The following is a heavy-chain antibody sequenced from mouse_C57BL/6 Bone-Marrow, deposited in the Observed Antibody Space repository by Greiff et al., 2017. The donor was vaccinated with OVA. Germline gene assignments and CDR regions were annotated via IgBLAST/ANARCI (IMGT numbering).Heavy chain of an antibody. J-gene: IGHJ2*01. CDR2: ISDGGSYT. Sequence: EVMLVESGGGLVKPGGSLKLSCAASGFTFSSYAMSWVRQTPEKRLEWVATISDGGSYTYYPDNVKGRFTISRDNTKNNLYLQMSHLKSEDTAMYYCARGGDFDYWGQGTTLTVSS. V-gene: IGHV5-4*03. CDR1: GFTFSSYA. CDR3: ARGGDFDY.